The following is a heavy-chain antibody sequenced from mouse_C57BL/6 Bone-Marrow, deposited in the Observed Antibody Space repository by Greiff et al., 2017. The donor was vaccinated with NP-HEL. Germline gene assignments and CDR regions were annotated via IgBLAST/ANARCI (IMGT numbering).Heavy chain of an antibody. D-gene: IGHD4-1*01. V-gene: IGHV1-55*01. CDR2: LYPGSGSP. J-gene: IGHJ1*03. Sequence: QVQLQQPGAELVKPGASVKMSCKASGYPFTSYWITWVQQRPGQGLEWIGDLYPGSGSPNYNEKFNSKATLTVDTSSSTAYMQLISLTSEDAAVYYCARGNWDWYFDVWGTGTTVTVSS. CDR3: ARGNWDWYFDV. CDR1: GYPFTSYW.